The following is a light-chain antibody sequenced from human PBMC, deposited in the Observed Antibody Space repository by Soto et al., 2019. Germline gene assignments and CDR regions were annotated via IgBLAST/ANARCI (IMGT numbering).Light chain of an antibody. V-gene: IGLV4-69*01. CDR3: QTWDTGARVV. J-gene: IGLJ2*01. CDR1: SGHSSYA. CDR2: LSSDGSH. Sequence: QTVVTQSPSASASLGASVKLTCTLSSGHSSYAIAWHQQQPEKGPRYLMKLSSDGSHSKGDRIPDRFSGSSSGAERYLTISSLQSEDEADYSCQTWDTGARVVFGGGTKVTVL.